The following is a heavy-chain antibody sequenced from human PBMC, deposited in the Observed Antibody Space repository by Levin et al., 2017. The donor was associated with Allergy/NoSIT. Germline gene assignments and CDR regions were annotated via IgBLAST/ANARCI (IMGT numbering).Heavy chain of an antibody. CDR1: GGSFSGYY. CDR2: INHSGST. D-gene: IGHD3-10*01. Sequence: SCAVYGGSFSGYYWSWIRQPPGKGLEWIGEINHSGSTNYNPSLKSRVTISVDTSKNQFSLKLSSVTAADTAVYYCARVVKVRGVALKLDYWGQGTLVTVSS. J-gene: IGHJ4*02. V-gene: IGHV4-34*01. CDR3: ARVVKVRGVALKLDY.